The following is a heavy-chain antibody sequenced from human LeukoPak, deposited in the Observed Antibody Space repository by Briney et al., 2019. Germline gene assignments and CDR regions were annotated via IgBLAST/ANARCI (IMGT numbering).Heavy chain of an antibody. V-gene: IGHV3-53*01. CDR1: GFTVSSNY. Sequence: GGSLRLSCAASGFTVSSNYMSWVRQAPGKGLEWVSVIYGGGSTYYADSVKGRFTISRDNSKNTLYLQMNSLRAEDTGVYYCARANWNYPFDYWGQGTLVTVSS. CDR3: ARANWNYPFDY. J-gene: IGHJ4*02. CDR2: IYGGGST. D-gene: IGHD1-7*01.